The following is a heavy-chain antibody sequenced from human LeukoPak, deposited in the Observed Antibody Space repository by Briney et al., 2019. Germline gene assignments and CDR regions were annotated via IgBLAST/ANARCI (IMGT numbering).Heavy chain of an antibody. CDR3: AKDQKYQLPQSWFDP. D-gene: IGHD2-2*01. Sequence: GESLKISCAASGFTFRNAWMSWVRQAPGKGLEWVGRIKSKTDGGTTDYVEPVKGRFALSRDDSKNTVYLQMNSLRAEDTAVYYCAKDQKYQLPQSWFDPWGQGTLVTVSS. CDR1: GFTFRNAW. J-gene: IGHJ5*02. CDR2: IKSKTDGGTT. V-gene: IGHV3-15*01.